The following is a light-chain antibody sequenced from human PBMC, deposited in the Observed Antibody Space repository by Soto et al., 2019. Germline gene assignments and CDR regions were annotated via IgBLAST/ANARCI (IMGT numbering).Light chain of an antibody. V-gene: IGKV3-20*01. CDR2: GAS. CDR1: QSVSSSY. J-gene: IGKJ4*01. CDR3: QQYDSSPLT. Sequence: EIVLTQSPGTLSLSPGERATLSCRASQSVSSSYLAWYQQKPGQAPRLLIYGASSRATGISDRFSGSGSGTDFTLTIGRLEPEDFAVYYCQQYDSSPLTFGGGTKVEIK.